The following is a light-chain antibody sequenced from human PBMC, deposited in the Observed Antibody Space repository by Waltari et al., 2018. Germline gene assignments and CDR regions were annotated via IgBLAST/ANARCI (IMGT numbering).Light chain of an antibody. V-gene: IGLV2-18*02. CDR1: SSYVGCLNR. J-gene: IGLJ1*01. Sequence: QSALTQPSSVSGSPGQSVPISCPGTSSYVGCLNRFSWYQEPPGTTPKLMSYGVSTRPSGVPDRFSGSKAGNTASLTISGLQAEDEADYYCSSYTSSSTYVFGTGTKVTVL. CDR3: SSYTSSSTYV. CDR2: GVS.